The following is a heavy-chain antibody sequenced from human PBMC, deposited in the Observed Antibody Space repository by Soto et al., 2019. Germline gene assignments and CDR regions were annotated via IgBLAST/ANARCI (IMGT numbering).Heavy chain of an antibody. J-gene: IGHJ3*02. Sequence: EVQVVESGGGLVQPGGSLRLSCAASGFTFTNYWMRWVRQVPGEGLVWVSRIDNHGVGTRYADFVKGRFTISRDNAKNTLYLKMNSLRVEDTAIYYCGTVFEKWGQGTMVTVSS. CDR3: GTVFEK. V-gene: IGHV3-74*01. CDR2: IDNHGVGT. CDR1: GFTFTNYW.